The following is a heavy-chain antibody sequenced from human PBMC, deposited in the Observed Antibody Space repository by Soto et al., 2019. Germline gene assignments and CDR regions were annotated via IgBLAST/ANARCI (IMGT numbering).Heavy chain of an antibody. J-gene: IGHJ4*02. CDR1: GFTFSSFW. CDR3: ARGGVPAAMSY. Sequence: GGSLRLSCAASGFTFSSFWMHWVRQAPGEGLVWVSRINRDGSNTNYADSVKGRFTISRDNAKNTLYLQMNSLRAEDTAVYYCARGGVPAAMSYWGQGTLVTVSS. CDR2: INRDGSNT. D-gene: IGHD2-2*01. V-gene: IGHV3-74*01.